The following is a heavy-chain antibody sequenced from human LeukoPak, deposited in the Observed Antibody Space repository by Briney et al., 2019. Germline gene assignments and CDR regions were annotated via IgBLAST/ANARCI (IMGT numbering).Heavy chain of an antibody. CDR1: GFTLNSYA. CDR3: ARDTKAQQWLVTLDY. J-gene: IGHJ4*02. V-gene: IGHV3-30*04. Sequence: GGSLRLSCAASGFTLNSYAIHWVRQAPGKGLEWVAVISYDGSNIYYADSVKGRFTISRDNSKNTLYLQMNSLRPEDTALYYCARDTKAQQWLVTLDYWGQGTLVTVSS. CDR2: ISYDGSNI. D-gene: IGHD6-19*01.